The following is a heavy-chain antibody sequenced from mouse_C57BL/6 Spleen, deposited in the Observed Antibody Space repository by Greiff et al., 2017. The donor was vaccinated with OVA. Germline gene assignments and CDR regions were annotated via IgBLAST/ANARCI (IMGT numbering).Heavy chain of an antibody. CDR3: ARGGRYWYFDV. V-gene: IGHV1-82*01. J-gene: IGHJ1*03. D-gene: IGHD3-3*01. CDR1: GYAFSSSW. Sequence: QVQLKESGPELVKPGASVKISCKASGYAFSSSWMNWVKQRPGKGLEWIGRIYPGDGDTNYNGKFKGKATLTADKSSSTAYMQLSSLTSEDSAVYFCARGGRYWYFDVWGTGTTVTVSS. CDR2: IYPGDGDT.